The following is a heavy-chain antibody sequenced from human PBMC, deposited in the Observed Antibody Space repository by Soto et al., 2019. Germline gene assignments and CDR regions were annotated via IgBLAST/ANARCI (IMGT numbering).Heavy chain of an antibody. J-gene: IGHJ2*01. Sequence: SETLSLTCAVYGGSFSGYYWSWIRQPPGKGLEWIGEINHSGSTNYNPSLKSRVTISVDTSKNQFSLKLSSVTAADTAVYCCARGARDYDFWSGYWYFDLWGRGTLVTVSS. CDR3: ARGARDYDFWSGYWYFDL. V-gene: IGHV4-34*01. CDR1: GGSFSGYY. D-gene: IGHD3-3*01. CDR2: INHSGST.